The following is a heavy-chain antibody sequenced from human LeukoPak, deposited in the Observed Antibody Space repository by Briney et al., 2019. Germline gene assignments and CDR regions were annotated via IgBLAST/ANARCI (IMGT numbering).Heavy chain of an antibody. V-gene: IGHV4-34*01. J-gene: IGHJ4*02. CDR1: GGSFSGYY. Sequence: SETLSLTCAVYGGSFSGYYWSWLRQPPGKGLEWIGEINHSGSTNYNPSLKSRVTISVDTSKNQFSLKLSSVTAADTAVYYCASQGEYYDILTGYSASPLDYWGQGTLVTVSS. D-gene: IGHD3-9*01. CDR3: ASQGEYYDILTGYSASPLDY. CDR2: INHSGST.